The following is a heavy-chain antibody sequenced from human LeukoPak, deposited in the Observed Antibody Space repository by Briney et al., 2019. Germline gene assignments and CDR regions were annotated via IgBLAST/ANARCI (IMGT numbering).Heavy chain of an antibody. CDR3: AGTYSGYDLAWFDP. CDR2: IYYSGST. J-gene: IGHJ5*02. CDR1: GGSISSYY. Sequence: PSETLSLTCTVSGGSISSYYWSWLRQPPGKGLEGIGYIYYSGSTKYNPSLKSRVTISVDTSKNQFPLKLSSVTAADTAVYYCAGTYSGYDLAWFDPWGQGTLVTVSS. V-gene: IGHV4-59*01. D-gene: IGHD5-12*01.